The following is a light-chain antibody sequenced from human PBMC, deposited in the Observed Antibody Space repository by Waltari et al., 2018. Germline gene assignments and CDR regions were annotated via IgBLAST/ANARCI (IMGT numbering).Light chain of an antibody. V-gene: IGLV1-40*01. CDR1: SSTIGAGYD. Sequence: QSVLTQPPSVSGAPGQRVTISCTGSSSTIGAGYDVHWYQHLPGTAPKVLIYGNSNRPSGVPDRFSGSKSGTSASLAITGLQAEDEADYYCQSYDSSLSGRNWVFGGGTKMTVL. J-gene: IGLJ3*02. CDR2: GNS. CDR3: QSYDSSLSGRNWV.